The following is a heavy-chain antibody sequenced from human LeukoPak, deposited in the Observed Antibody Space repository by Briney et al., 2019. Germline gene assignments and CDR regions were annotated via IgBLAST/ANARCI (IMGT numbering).Heavy chain of an antibody. V-gene: IGHV3-23*01. Sequence: GGSLRLSCAASGFTFSNYAMSWVRQAPGKGLEWVSAISGSGGNTYYADSVKGRFTISRDNSKNTLHLQMNSLRAEDTAVYYCAKDRAMVRGVNSPPYYFDYWGQGTLVTVSS. D-gene: IGHD3-10*01. J-gene: IGHJ4*02. CDR1: GFTFSNYA. CDR3: AKDRAMVRGVNSPPYYFDY. CDR2: ISGSGGNT.